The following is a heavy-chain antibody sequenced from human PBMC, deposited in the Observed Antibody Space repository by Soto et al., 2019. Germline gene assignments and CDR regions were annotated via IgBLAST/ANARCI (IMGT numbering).Heavy chain of an antibody. CDR3: ARLEPHYDILTGYSDPYYFDY. D-gene: IGHD3-9*01. V-gene: IGHV4-39*01. CDR1: GGSISSSSYY. Sequence: SETLSLTCTVSGGSISSSSYYWGWIRQPPGKGLEWIGSIYYSGSTYYNPSLKSRVTISVDTSKNQFSLKLSSVTAADTAVYYCARLEPHYDILTGYSDPYYFDYWGQGTLVTVSS. J-gene: IGHJ4*02. CDR2: IYYSGST.